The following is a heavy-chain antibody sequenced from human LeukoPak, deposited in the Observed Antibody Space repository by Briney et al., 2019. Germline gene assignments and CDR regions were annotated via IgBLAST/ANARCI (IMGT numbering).Heavy chain of an antibody. D-gene: IGHD3-22*01. Sequence: ASVKVSCKASGYTFTNYGIFWVRQAPGQGLEWMGWISAYSGNTNYAQKLQGRVTMTTETSTSTAYMELESLRSDDTAVYYCAITQGSYYDTSGYLGGDYWGQGTLITVSS. CDR1: GYTFTNYG. V-gene: IGHV1-18*01. CDR2: ISAYSGNT. CDR3: AITQGSYYDTSGYLGGDY. J-gene: IGHJ4*02.